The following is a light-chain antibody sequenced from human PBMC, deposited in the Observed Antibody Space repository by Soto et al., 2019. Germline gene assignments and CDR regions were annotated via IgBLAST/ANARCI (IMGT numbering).Light chain of an antibody. J-gene: IGKJ4*01. Sequence: DIQMTQSPSTLSASVGDRVTITCRASQSIRNWLAWYQQKPGKATKLLIYKASSLESGAPSRFSGSGSGTEFTLPISSLAHDDFATYYCQQYSSYFSFGGGTKVEIK. CDR1: QSIRNW. V-gene: IGKV1-5*03. CDR2: KAS. CDR3: QQYSSYFS.